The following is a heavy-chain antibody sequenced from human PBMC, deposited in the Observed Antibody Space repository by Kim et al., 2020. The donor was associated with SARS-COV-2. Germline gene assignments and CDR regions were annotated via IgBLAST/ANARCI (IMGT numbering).Heavy chain of an antibody. J-gene: IGHJ5*02. Sequence: ASVKVSCTASGYTFRSYAMHWVRQAPGQGLEWMGRINTNSGDTNFAQNFQGRVTLTMDTSITTAYLELTSLTTDDTAVYYCARGASLKWFDPWGHRPLV. V-gene: IGHV1-2*06. CDR2: INTNSGDT. CDR3: ARGASLKWFDP. CDR1: GYTFRSYA. D-gene: IGHD2-2*01.